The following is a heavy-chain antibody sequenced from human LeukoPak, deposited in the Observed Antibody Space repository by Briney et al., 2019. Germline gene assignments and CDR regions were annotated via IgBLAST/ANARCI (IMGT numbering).Heavy chain of an antibody. CDR1: GFTFSNAW. V-gene: IGHV3-15*01. CDR3: STAVGVTGFDY. Sequence: GGSLRLSCAASGFTFSNAWMSWVRQAPGKGLEWIGHKSKTDGGTTDYAAPVEGRFTISRDDSKNTLHLQMNSLKTEDTAVYYCSTAVGVTGFDYWGQGTLVTVSS. J-gene: IGHJ4*02. CDR2: KSKTDGGTT. D-gene: IGHD1-26*01.